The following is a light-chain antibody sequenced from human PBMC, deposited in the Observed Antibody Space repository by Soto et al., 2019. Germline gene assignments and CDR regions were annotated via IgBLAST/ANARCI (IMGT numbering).Light chain of an antibody. J-gene: IGKJ1*01. CDR3: QQSYSTPWT. V-gene: IGKV1-39*01. CDR2: DAS. Sequence: DIQMTQSPSSLSASVGDRVTITCRASQSITTYLNWYQQKPGKAPKLLIYDASSLESGVPSTLRGSVSGTNFTLTISSLQPEDVATYYCQQSYSTPWTFGQGTKVEIK. CDR1: QSITTY.